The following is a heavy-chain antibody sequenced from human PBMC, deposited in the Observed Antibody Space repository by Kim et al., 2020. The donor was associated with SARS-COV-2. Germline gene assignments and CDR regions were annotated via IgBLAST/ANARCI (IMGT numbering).Heavy chain of an antibody. CDR3: ARVRLGGHWSNDD. CDR1: GFIFSDHY. V-gene: IGHV3-72*01. Sequence: GGSLRLSCAASGFIFSDHYMDWVRQAPGKGLEWVGRSSNKANSYTTDFAASVKGRFTIARDESENSMYLQINSLETDDTAMYYCARVRLGGHWSNDDWG. CDR2: SSNKANSYTT. J-gene: IGHJ4*01. D-gene: IGHD1-1*01.